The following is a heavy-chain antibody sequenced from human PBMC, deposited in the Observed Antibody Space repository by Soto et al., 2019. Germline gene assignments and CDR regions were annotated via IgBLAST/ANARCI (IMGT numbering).Heavy chain of an antibody. CDR1: GGSISTYY. D-gene: IGHD1-7*01. V-gene: IGHV4-59*08. Sequence: PSETLSLTCTVSGGSISTYYWSWIRQPPGKGLEWIGYIYYSGSTDYNPSLRSRVSISLDTSKSQLSLTLSSVTAADTAIYYCARHRANYNANSFDSWGQGTLVTVSS. J-gene: IGHJ4*02. CDR2: IYYSGST. CDR3: ARHRANYNANSFDS.